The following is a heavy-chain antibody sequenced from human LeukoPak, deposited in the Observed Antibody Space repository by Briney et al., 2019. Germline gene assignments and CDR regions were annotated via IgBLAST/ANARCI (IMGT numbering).Heavy chain of an antibody. J-gene: IGHJ4*02. CDR3: ARAHFQYDILTGYYRDYYFDY. Sequence: GGSLRLSCAASGFTFSNAWMSWVRQAPGKGLEWVGRIKSKTDGGTTDYAAPVKGRFTISRDNSKNTLYLQMGSLRAEDMAVYYCARAHFQYDILTGYYRDYYFDYWGQGTLVTVSS. D-gene: IGHD3-9*01. CDR2: IKSKTDGGTT. V-gene: IGHV3-15*01. CDR1: GFTFSNAW.